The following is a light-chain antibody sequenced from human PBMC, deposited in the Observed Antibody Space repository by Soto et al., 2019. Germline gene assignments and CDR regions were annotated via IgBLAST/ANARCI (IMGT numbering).Light chain of an antibody. Sequence: DIQMTQYPSTLSASVGERVTISCRASQSVNNWLAWYQQKPGKAPKLLIYAASSLQSGVPSRFSGSGSGTDFTLTISSLQPEDFATYYCQQSYSTPLTFGGGTKVDIK. CDR1: QSVNNW. V-gene: IGKV1-39*01. J-gene: IGKJ4*01. CDR2: AAS. CDR3: QQSYSTPLT.